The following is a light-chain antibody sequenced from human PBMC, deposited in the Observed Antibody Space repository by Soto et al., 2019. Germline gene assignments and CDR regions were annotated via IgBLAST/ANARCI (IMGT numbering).Light chain of an antibody. CDR3: CSWAGSSTFYF. Sequence: QSALTQPASVSGSPGQSITISCTGTTTDVGSYNRVSWYQQHPGKAPKLMIYEVSRRPSGVSNRFSGSKSGNTASLTISGLQAEDEADYYCCSWAGSSTFYFFGSGTKLTVL. CDR1: TTDVGSYNR. J-gene: IGLJ1*01. CDR2: EVS. V-gene: IGLV2-23*02.